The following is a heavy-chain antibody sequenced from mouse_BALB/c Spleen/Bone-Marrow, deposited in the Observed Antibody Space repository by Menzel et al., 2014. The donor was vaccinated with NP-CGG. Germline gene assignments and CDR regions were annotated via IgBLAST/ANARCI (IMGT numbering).Heavy chain of an antibody. CDR1: GYTFTSYT. D-gene: IGHD2-10*02. V-gene: IGHV1-4*01. Sequence: VMLVESGAELARLGASVKMSCKASGYTFTSYTMHWVKQRPGQGLEWIGYINPSSGYTNYNQKFKDKATLTADKSSSTAYMQLSSLTSEDSAVYYCAYGNYGYAMDYWGQGTSVTVSS. CDR3: AYGNYGYAMDY. CDR2: INPSSGYT. J-gene: IGHJ4*01.